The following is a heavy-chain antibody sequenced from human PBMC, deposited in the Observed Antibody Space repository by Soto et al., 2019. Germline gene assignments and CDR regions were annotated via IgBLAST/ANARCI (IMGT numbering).Heavy chain of an antibody. CDR1: GGSIGSGGYY. D-gene: IGHD1-20*01. Sequence: QVQLQESGPGLVKPSQTLSLTCTVSGGSIGSGGYYWSWIRQHPGKGLEWIGYIYYSGSTYYNPSLKTRXTXSXXTSKNQFSLKLSSVTAADTAVYYCARVGGINWFDPWGQGTLVTVSS. V-gene: IGHV4-31*03. CDR2: IYYSGST. J-gene: IGHJ5*02. CDR3: ARVGGINWFDP.